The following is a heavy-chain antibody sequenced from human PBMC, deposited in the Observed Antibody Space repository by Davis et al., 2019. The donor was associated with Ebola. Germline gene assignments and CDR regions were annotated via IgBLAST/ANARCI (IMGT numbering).Heavy chain of an antibody. CDR1: GFTFSGYP. Sequence: GESLKISCAASGFTFSGYPMNWVRQAPGKGLEFVSGIRGDGDSTYYAESVKGRFTISRDNSKNTLYLQMNGLRADDTAVYYCAKDRLVAYYNGMDVWGQGTTVTVSS. CDR2: IRGDGDST. CDR3: AKDRLVAYYNGMDV. J-gene: IGHJ6*02. V-gene: IGHV3-23*01.